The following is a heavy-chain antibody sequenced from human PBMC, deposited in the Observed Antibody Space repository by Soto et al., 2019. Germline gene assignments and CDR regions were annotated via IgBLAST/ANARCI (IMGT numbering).Heavy chain of an antibody. CDR2: ISAHTGNT. V-gene: IGHV1-18*01. CDR1: GYTFTNYG. J-gene: IGHJ3*02. D-gene: IGHD6-13*01. Sequence: ASVKVSCKTSGYTFTNYGISWVRQAPGQGLEWMGWISAHTGNTNYAQKFQGRVTMTTDTSTSTAYMELRSLRSDDTAVYYCARVLGYNSSWWRHTAFDNWGQGTMVTVSS. CDR3: ARVLGYNSSWWRHTAFDN.